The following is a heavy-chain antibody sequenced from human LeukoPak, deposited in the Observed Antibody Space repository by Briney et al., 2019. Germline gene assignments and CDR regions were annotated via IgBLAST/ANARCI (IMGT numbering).Heavy chain of an antibody. V-gene: IGHV3-30*02. Sequence: GGSLRLSCAASGFTFSSYGMHWIRQAPGKGLEWVAVIWYDGSNKYYADSVKGRFTISRDNSKNTLYLQMNSLRAEDTAVYYCAKDVERLDYFDYWGQGTLVTVSS. J-gene: IGHJ4*02. CDR3: AKDVERLDYFDY. CDR2: IWYDGSNK. D-gene: IGHD3-9*01. CDR1: GFTFSSYG.